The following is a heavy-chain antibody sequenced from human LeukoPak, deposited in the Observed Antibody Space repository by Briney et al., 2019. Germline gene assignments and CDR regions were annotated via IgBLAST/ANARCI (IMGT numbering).Heavy chain of an antibody. V-gene: IGHV3-15*01. D-gene: IGHD3-3*01. Sequence: GGSLRLSCAASGFTFSNAWMSWVRQAPGKGLEWVGRIKSKTDGGTTDYAAPVKGRFTISRDDSKNTLYLQMNSLKTEDTAVYYCAKCYDFWSGYGYDAFDIWGQGTMVTVSS. CDR2: IKSKTDGGTT. J-gene: IGHJ3*02. CDR3: AKCYDFWSGYGYDAFDI. CDR1: GFTFSNAW.